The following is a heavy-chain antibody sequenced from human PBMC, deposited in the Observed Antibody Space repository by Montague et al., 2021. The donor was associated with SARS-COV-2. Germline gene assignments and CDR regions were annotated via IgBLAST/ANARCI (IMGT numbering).Heavy chain of an antibody. J-gene: IGHJ4*02. Sequence: SLRLSCSASGFIFNKYGVGWVRQAPGKGLEWVSVINVFGTTAYYADSVRGRFTMSRDNYRNTLDLHMISPRADDTAIYYCVKGRSTDWTRDFGSWGQGTLVTVSS. D-gene: IGHD3-9*01. CDR2: INVFGTTA. CDR3: VKGRSTDWTRDFGS. V-gene: IGHV3-23*01. CDR1: GFIFNKYG.